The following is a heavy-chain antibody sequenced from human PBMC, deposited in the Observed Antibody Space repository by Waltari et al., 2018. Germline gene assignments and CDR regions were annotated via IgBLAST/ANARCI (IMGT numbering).Heavy chain of an antibody. J-gene: IGHJ4*02. Sequence: EVQLVESGGGLVQPGRSLRLSCAASGFTFSDSGMHWVRQVPGKGLEWVSGITWDSGRKDYADSVKGRFTISRDNGESTLHLQMNSLRPEDTALYFCVTDKRLGWNYFYFFKFWGRGASVTVSS. V-gene: IGHV3-9*01. CDR1: GFTFSDSG. CDR2: ITWDSGRK. CDR3: VTDKRLGWNYFYFFKF. D-gene: IGHD1-7*01.